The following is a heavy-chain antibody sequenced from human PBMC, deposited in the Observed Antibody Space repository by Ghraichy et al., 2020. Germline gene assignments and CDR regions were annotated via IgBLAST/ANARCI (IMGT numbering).Heavy chain of an antibody. D-gene: IGHD6-13*01. Sequence: GGSLRLSCAASGFTFSSYGMHWVRQAPGKGLEWVAVISYDGSNKYYADSVKGRFTISRDNSKNTLYLQMNSLRAEDTAVYYCAKVAAAGYYYYYMDVWGKGTTVTVSS. V-gene: IGHV3-30*18. CDR3: AKVAAAGYYYYYMDV. CDR2: ISYDGSNK. CDR1: GFTFSSYG. J-gene: IGHJ6*03.